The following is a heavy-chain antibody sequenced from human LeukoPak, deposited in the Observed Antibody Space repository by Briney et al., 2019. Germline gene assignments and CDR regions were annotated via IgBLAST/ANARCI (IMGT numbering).Heavy chain of an antibody. D-gene: IGHD4-17*01. CDR3: ARDLVTVTKGFDI. Sequence: SETLSLTCAVSDDSFSSHYWTWIRQPPGKGLEWIGYISYIGSTNYNPSLKSRVTISIDTSKNQLSLKLSSVTAADTAVYYCARDLVTVTKGFDIWGQGTRVSVSS. CDR1: DDSFSSHY. J-gene: IGHJ3*02. V-gene: IGHV4-59*11. CDR2: ISYIGST.